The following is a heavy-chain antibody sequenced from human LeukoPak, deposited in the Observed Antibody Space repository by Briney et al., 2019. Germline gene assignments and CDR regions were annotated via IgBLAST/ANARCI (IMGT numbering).Heavy chain of an antibody. CDR1: GGSFSGYY. J-gene: IGHJ3*02. CDR2: TNHSGST. CDR3: ARLRYSSSLGAFDM. V-gene: IGHV4-34*01. Sequence: SERRSLARLVDGGSFSGYYWRWIRPPPGKVLEWIGETNHSGSTHYHTSLKSRVTISVETSKKQFSLKLSSVTAADTAVYYCARLRYSSSLGAFDMWGEGTMVTVS. D-gene: IGHD6-13*01.